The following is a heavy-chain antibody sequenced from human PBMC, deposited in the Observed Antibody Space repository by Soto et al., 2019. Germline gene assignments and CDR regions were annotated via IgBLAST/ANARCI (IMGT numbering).Heavy chain of an antibody. V-gene: IGHV3-15*01. CDR3: TASYHDSWSGYYPYNWLGP. Sequence: PGGSLRLSWEASGFTFTDAWMTWVRHSPGKGLDWVGRIKSQAEGGTTDYAARVKGRFTISRDDSKNPLFLHMNSLKIEDSGVYYCTASYHDSWSGYYPYNWLGPWRQLTLVTVSS. CDR1: GFTFTDAW. CDR2: IKSQAEGGTT. J-gene: IGHJ5*02. D-gene: IGHD3-3*01.